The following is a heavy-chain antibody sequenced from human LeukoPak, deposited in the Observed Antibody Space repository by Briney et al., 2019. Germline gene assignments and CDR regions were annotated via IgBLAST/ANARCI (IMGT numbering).Heavy chain of an antibody. Sequence: GGSLRLSCAASGFTFDDYAMHWVRQAPGKGLEWVSGISWNSGSIGYADSVKGRFTISRDNAKNSLYLQMNSLRAEDTAVYYCARDGEAYYDFWSGPPQGYWGQGTLVTVSS. CDR1: GFTFDDYA. J-gene: IGHJ4*02. CDR2: ISWNSGSI. CDR3: ARDGEAYYDFWSGPPQGY. D-gene: IGHD3-3*01. V-gene: IGHV3-9*01.